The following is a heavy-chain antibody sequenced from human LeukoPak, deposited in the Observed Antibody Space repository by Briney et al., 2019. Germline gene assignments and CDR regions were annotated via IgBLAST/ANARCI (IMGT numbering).Heavy chain of an antibody. J-gene: IGHJ4*02. CDR3: ARDVGGSLDY. V-gene: IGHV3-7*01. D-gene: IGHD1-26*01. CDR1: GFTFRSYW. CDR2: IKEDESAK. Sequence: GGSLRLSCAASGFTFRSYWMAWVRQAPGKGLEWVANIKEDESAKHQADSVKGRFTISRDNAQNSVYPQMSSLRGEDTAVYYCARDVGGSLDYWGQGTLVTVSS.